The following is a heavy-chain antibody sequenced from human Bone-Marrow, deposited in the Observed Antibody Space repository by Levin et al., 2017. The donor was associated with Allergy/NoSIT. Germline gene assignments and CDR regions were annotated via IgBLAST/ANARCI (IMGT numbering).Heavy chain of an antibody. V-gene: IGHV3-11*01. CDR1: GFTFSDSY. CDR3: ARGRRYCNSISCARHSAGEGGDYYYYGMDV. Sequence: SCAASGFTFSDSYMTWIRQAPGKGLEWVSYISSSGITIDYADSVKGRFTISRDNAKNSLYLRMNSLRVEDTAVYYCARGRRYCNSISCARHSAGEGGDYYYYGMDVWGQGTTVTVSS. D-gene: IGHD2-2*01. J-gene: IGHJ6*02. CDR2: ISSSGITI.